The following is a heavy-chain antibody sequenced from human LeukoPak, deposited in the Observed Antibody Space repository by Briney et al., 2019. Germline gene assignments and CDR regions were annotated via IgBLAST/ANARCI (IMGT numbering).Heavy chain of an antibody. CDR3: ARGDDADGYLST. D-gene: IGHD5-24*01. CDR2: MFYTGST. J-gene: IGHJ5*02. V-gene: IGHV4-59*01. Sequence: SETLSLTCTVSGGSFGSYYLSWIRQSPGKGLEWIVFMFYTGSTNYNPSVMSRVSISRDASKNHFSLKLNSLTAADTALYFCARGDDADGYLSTWGQGILVIVSS. CDR1: GGSFGSYY.